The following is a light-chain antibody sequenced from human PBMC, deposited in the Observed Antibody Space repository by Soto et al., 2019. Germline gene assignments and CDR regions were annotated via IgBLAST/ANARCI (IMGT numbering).Light chain of an antibody. Sequence: QSVLTQPPSVSATPGQKVTISCSGSSSNIGNNFVSWYQQLPGTAPKVLIYENNKRPSGIPDRFSGSKSGTSATLGITGLQTGDEADYYCGTWDNSLRAGVFGGGTQLTVL. CDR3: GTWDNSLRAGV. V-gene: IGLV1-51*02. CDR2: ENN. J-gene: IGLJ7*01. CDR1: SSNIGNNF.